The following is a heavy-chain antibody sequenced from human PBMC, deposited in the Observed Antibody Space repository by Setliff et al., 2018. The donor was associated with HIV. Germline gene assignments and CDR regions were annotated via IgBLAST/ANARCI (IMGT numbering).Heavy chain of an antibody. CDR1: GGSISRGSYS. D-gene: IGHD3-9*01. CDR3: ARQTWEYYDTLTGYYRSPKNFDS. Sequence: SETLSLTCTVSGGSISRGSYSWGWIRQPPGKGLEWIGSISYTGSTYYDPSLKSRVTISLDTSKNQFFLKLSSVTAPDTAIYYCARQTWEYYDTLTGYYRSPKNFDSWGQGTLVTVSS. J-gene: IGHJ4*02. V-gene: IGHV4-39*01. CDR2: ISYTGST.